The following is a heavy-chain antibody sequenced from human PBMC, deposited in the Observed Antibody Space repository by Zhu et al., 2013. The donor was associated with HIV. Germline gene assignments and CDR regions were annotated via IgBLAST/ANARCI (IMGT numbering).Heavy chain of an antibody. D-gene: IGHD2-15*01. CDR2: ILPALAST. V-gene: IGHV1-69*09. CDR1: GVKLKFHA. J-gene: IGHJ3*01. Sequence: QVQLMQSGPEVKRPGSSVRVSCQASGVKLKFHAISWIRQAPGQGLEWLGSILPALASTKYGRNFQGRVSFTADTSQNTVYMELTNLKPDDTAVFYCARGGGHVVVAVGTFDVWDQGTSVTVSP. CDR3: ARGGGHVVVAVGTFDV.